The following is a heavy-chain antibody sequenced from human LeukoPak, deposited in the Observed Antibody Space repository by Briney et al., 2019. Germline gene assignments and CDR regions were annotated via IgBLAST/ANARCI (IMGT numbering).Heavy chain of an antibody. J-gene: IGHJ6*03. V-gene: IGHV4-38-2*01. CDR1: AYSVSNSYY. CDR2: IFQSGST. D-gene: IGHD5-24*01. Sequence: PSETLSITCAVSAYSVSNSYYWGWIRQPPGKGLEWIGNIFQSGSTFYNPSLKSRVTISVDTSKNQFTLKLSTVTAADTAVYYCARHGSAGHYYYYMDVWGKGTTVTVSS. CDR3: ARHGSAGHYYYYMDV.